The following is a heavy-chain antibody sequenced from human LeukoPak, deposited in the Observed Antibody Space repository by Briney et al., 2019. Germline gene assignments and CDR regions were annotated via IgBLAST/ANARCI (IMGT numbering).Heavy chain of an antibody. Sequence: GGSLRLSCSASGFIFSNYWMTWVRQAPGKGLEWVAVIWYDGSKKYYADSVKGRFTISRDNSKNTLYLQMNSLRAEDTAVYYCARDRPTGNYCSIDHWGQGTLVTASP. CDR3: ARDRPTGNYCSIDH. J-gene: IGHJ4*02. CDR1: GFIFSNYW. V-gene: IGHV3-33*08. CDR2: IWYDGSKK. D-gene: IGHD1-14*01.